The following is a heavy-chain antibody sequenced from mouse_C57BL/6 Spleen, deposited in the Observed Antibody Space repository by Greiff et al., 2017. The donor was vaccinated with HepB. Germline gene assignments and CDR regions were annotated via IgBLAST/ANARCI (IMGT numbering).Heavy chain of an antibody. D-gene: IGHD1-1*01. J-gene: IGHJ2*01. V-gene: IGHV5-9*01. CDR3: ARHGLRSNFDY. CDR2: ISGGGGNT. Sequence: DVMLVESGGGLVKPGGSLKLSCAASGFTFSSYTMSWVRQTPEKRLEWVATISGGGGNTYYPDSVKGRFTISRDNAKNTLYLQMSSLRSEDTALYYCARHGLRSNFDYWGQGTTLTVSS. CDR1: GFTFSSYT.